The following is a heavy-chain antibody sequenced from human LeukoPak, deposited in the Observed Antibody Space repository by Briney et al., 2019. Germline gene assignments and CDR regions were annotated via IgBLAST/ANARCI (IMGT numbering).Heavy chain of an antibody. Sequence: GGSLRLSCAASGFTFSSYGMHWVRQAPGKGLEWVAFIRYDGSNKYYADSVKGRFTISRDNSKNTLYLQMNSLRADDTAVYYCAREQEPYFVFDYWGQGTLVTVSS. CDR2: IRYDGSNK. J-gene: IGHJ4*02. D-gene: IGHD1-14*01. CDR1: GFTFSSYG. CDR3: AREQEPYFVFDY. V-gene: IGHV3-30*02.